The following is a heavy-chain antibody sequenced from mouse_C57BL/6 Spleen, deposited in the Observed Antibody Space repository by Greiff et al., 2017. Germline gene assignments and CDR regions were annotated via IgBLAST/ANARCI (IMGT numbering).Heavy chain of an antibody. V-gene: IGHV1-55*01. CDR2: IYPGSGST. CDR3: ARGDGYYGGYFEV. Sequence: VQLQQPGAELVKPGASVKMSCKASGYTFTSYWITWVKQRPGQGLEWIGDIYPGSGSTNYNEKFKSKATLTVDTSSSTAYMQLSSLTSEDSAVYYCARGDGYYGGYFEVWGTGTTVTVAS. D-gene: IGHD2-3*01. CDR1: GYTFTSYW. J-gene: IGHJ1*03.